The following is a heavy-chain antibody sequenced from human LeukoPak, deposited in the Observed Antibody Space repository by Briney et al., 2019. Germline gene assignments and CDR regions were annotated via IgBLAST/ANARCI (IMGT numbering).Heavy chain of an antibody. V-gene: IGHV4-59*08. J-gene: IGHJ5*01. CDR1: GGSISSYY. D-gene: IGHD3-10*01. CDR3: ARHGEDGSGSYYKRWFDS. Sequence: SETLSLTCTVSGGSISSYYSSWIRQPPGKGLEWIGYIYYSGSTNYNPSLKSRVTISVDTSKNQFSLKLSSVTAADTAVYYCARHGEDGSGSYYKRWFDSWGQGTLVTVSS. CDR2: IYYSGST.